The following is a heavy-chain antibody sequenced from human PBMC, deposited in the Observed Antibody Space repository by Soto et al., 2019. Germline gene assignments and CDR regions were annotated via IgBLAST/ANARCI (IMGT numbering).Heavy chain of an antibody. Sequence: ASVKISCKASGYTFTSYDINCGRQATGQGLEWMGWMNPNSGNTGYAQKFQGRVTMTRNTSISTAYMELSSLRSEDTAVYYCARGWSILTGYYYYYYYGMDVWGQGTTVTVSS. V-gene: IGHV1-8*01. J-gene: IGHJ6*02. CDR3: ARGWSILTGYYYYYYYGMDV. CDR1: GYTFTSYD. CDR2: MNPNSGNT. D-gene: IGHD3-9*01.